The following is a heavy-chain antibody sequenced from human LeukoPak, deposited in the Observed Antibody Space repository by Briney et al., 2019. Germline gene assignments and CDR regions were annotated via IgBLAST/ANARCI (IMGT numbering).Heavy chain of an antibody. J-gene: IGHJ4*02. CDR2: IYSGGST. CDR3: AREYGDGATYYFDY. D-gene: IGHD3-10*01. V-gene: IGHV3-53*01. Sequence: GGSLRLSCAASGFTGSNNYMSWVRQAPGKGLEWVSVIYSGGSTYYADSVKGRFTISRDNSKNTLYLQMNSLRAEDTAVYYCAREYGDGATYYFDYWGQGTLVTVSS. CDR1: GFTGSNNY.